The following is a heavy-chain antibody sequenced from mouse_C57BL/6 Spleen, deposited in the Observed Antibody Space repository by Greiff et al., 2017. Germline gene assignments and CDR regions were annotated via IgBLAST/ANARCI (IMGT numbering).Heavy chain of an antibody. Sequence: QVQLKQSGAELVRPGASVTLSCKASGYTFTDYEMHWVKQTPVHGLEWIGAIDPETGGTAYNQKFKGKAILTADKSSSTAYMELRSLTSEDSAVYYCPNYYGSSYGYFDVWGTGTTVTVSS. CDR3: PNYYGSSYGYFDV. CDR1: GYTFTDYE. V-gene: IGHV1-15*01. D-gene: IGHD1-1*01. CDR2: IDPETGGT. J-gene: IGHJ1*03.